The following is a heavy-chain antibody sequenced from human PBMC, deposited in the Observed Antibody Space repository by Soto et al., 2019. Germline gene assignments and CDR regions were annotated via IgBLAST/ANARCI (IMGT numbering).Heavy chain of an antibody. J-gene: IGHJ4*02. V-gene: IGHV4-59*01. CDR3: ARELRYFDWYTIDY. D-gene: IGHD3-9*01. Sequence: SETLSLTCTVSGGSISSYYWSWIRQPPGKGLEWIGYIYYSGSTNYNPSLKSRVTISVDTSKNRFSLKLSSVTAADTAVYYCARELRYFDWYTIDYWGQGTLVTVSS. CDR1: GGSISSYY. CDR2: IYYSGST.